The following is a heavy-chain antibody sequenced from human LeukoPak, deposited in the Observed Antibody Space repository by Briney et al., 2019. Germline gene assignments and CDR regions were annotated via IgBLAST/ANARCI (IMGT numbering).Heavy chain of an antibody. CDR1: GFTFSSYW. V-gene: IGHV3-7*01. CDR2: IKQDRSER. Sequence: GGSLRLSCAASGFTFSSYWMSWVRQAPGKGLEWVADIKQDRSERYYVDSVKGRFTISRDNAKNSLYLQIDSLRAEDTAVYYCTTETYRRFDYWGQGTLVTVSS. J-gene: IGHJ4*02. CDR3: TTETYRRFDY.